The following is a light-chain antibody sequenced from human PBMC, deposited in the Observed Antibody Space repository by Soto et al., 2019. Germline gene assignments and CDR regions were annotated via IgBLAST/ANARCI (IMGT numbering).Light chain of an antibody. CDR1: QRLSSN. CDR3: QQYDIWPWT. J-gene: IGKJ1*01. CDR2: GAS. Sequence: EMVMTQSPATLSVSPGERATLSCRASQRLSSNLSWYQQKPGQAPRLLIYGASTRATGVPARFSGSGSGTEFTLTISSLQSEDFAVYYCQQYDIWPWTFGQGTKV. V-gene: IGKV3-15*01.